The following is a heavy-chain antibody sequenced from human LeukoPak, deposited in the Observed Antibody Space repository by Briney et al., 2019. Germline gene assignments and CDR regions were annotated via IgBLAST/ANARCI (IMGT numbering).Heavy chain of an antibody. J-gene: IGHJ2*01. D-gene: IGHD3-22*01. Sequence: ASVKVSCKASGYTFTSYDINWVRQATGQGLEWMGWMNPNSGNTGYAQKLQGRVTMTTDTSTSTAYMELRSLRSDDTAVYYCARDILENYYDSSGYYPWYFDLWGRGTLVTVSS. V-gene: IGHV1-8*01. CDR2: MNPNSGNT. CDR1: GYTFTSYD. CDR3: ARDILENYYDSSGYYPWYFDL.